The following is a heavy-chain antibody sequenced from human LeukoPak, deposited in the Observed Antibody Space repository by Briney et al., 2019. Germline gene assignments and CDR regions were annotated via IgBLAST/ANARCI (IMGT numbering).Heavy chain of an antibody. CDR3: TGSFGELTFFDN. Sequence: GGSLRLSCAASGFTFSSYGMSWVRQAPEKGLEWVGFIRSKTYGGTTEYAASVKGRFTISRDDSKSIAYLQMNSLKTEDTAVYYCTGSFGELTFFDNWGQGTLVTVSS. D-gene: IGHD3-10*01. V-gene: IGHV3-49*04. CDR1: GFTFSSYG. CDR2: IRSKTYGGTT. J-gene: IGHJ4*02.